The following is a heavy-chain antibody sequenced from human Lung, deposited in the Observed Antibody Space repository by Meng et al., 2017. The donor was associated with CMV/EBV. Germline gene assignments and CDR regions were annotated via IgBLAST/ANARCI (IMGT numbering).Heavy chain of an antibody. J-gene: IGHJ4*02. V-gene: IGHV1-18*01. CDR1: GYTFTNYG. CDR3: ARDGPLRFLEWSPYYFDY. CDR2: ISGYTGNT. Sequence: ASVKVSXKASGYTFTNYGISWVRQAPGQGLEWMGWISGYTGNTNYAQKVQDRVIMTTDTPTSTAYMELRSLRSDDTAVYYCARDGPLRFLEWSPYYFDYWGQGXLVTVSS. D-gene: IGHD3-3*01.